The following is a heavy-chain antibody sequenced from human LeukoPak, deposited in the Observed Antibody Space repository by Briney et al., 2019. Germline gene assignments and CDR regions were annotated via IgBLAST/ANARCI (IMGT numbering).Heavy chain of an antibody. CDR3: TTSACTNGVCFTSVDY. CDR2: IKSKTDGGTT. CDR1: GFTFSSYG. Sequence: GGSLRLSCAASGFTFSSYGMHWVRQAPGRGLEWVGRIKSKTDGGTTDYAAPVKGRFTISRDDSQNTRYLQMDSLKTEDTAVYYCTTSACTNGVCFTSVDYWGQGTLDTVSS. V-gene: IGHV3-15*01. D-gene: IGHD2-8*01. J-gene: IGHJ4*02.